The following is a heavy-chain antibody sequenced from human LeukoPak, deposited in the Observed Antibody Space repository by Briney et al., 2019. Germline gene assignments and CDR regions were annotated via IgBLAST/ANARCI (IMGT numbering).Heavy chain of an antibody. CDR2: IYYSGST. J-gene: IGHJ4*02. CDR1: GGSISSGDYY. Sequence: SQTLSLTCTVSGGSISSGDYYWSWIRQPPGKGLEWIGYIYYSGSTYYNPSLKSRVTISVDTSKNQFSLKLSSVTAADTAVYYRARDSRTPRTGDYYFDYWGQGTLVTVSS. D-gene: IGHD7-27*01. CDR3: ARDSRTPRTGDYYFDY. V-gene: IGHV4-30-4*08.